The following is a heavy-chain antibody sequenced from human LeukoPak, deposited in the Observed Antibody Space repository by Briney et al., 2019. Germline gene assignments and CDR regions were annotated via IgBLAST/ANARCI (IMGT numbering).Heavy chain of an antibody. CDR3: ASRGGIVVVPAANDAFDI. J-gene: IGHJ3*02. D-gene: IGHD2-2*01. V-gene: IGHV1-69*05. CDR2: IIPIFGTA. CDR1: GGTFSSYA. Sequence: GASVKVSCKASGGTFSSYAISWVRQAPGQGLEWMGRIIPIFGTANYAQKFQGRVTITTDESTSTAYMELSSLRSEDTAVYYCASRGGIVVVPAANDAFDIWGQGTMVTVSS.